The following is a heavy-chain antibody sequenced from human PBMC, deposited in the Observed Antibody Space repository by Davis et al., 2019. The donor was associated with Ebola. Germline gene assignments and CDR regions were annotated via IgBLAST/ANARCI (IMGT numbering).Heavy chain of an antibody. CDR1: GFTFSSHW. Sequence: PGGSLRLSCAASGFTFSSHWMHWVRQTPGKGLVWVSRINTDGGSTSYADSVKGRFTVSRDNAKNTLFPQMNSLRAEDTAVYYCARLIRFPGIGTDVWGQGTTVIVSS. CDR3: ARLIRFPGIGTDV. V-gene: IGHV3-74*01. J-gene: IGHJ6*02. D-gene: IGHD1-14*01. CDR2: INTDGGST.